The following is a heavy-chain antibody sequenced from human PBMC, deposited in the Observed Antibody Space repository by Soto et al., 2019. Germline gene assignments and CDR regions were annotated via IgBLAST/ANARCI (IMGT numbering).Heavy chain of an antibody. V-gene: IGHV3-73*02. CDR1: GFTFSGSA. CDR3: TRARDTPDTYDFWRGYYPHDAFDI. Sequence: EVQLVESGGGLVQPGGSLKLSCAASGFTFSGSAMHWVRQASGKGLEWVGRIRSKAYSYATAYAASVKGRFTISRDDSKNTAYLQMNSLKTEDTAVYYCTRARDTPDTYDFWRGYYPHDAFDIWGQGTMVTVSS. D-gene: IGHD3-3*01. CDR2: IRSKAYSYAT. J-gene: IGHJ3*02.